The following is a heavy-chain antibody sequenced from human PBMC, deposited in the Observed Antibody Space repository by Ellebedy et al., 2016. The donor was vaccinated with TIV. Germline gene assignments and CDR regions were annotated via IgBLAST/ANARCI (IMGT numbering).Heavy chain of an antibody. V-gene: IGHV3-23*01. J-gene: IGHJ4*02. CDR3: AKGRGGGSDTSAPRYYFDY. CDR2: ISSTGSRT. CDR1: GFTFSRYA. D-gene: IGHD3-22*01. Sequence: PGGSLRLSCAASGFTFSRYAMSWVRQAPGKGLEWVSTISSTGSRTYYADSVEGRFIISRDNSNKTLYLQMNSLRAEDKAVYYCAKGRGGGSDTSAPRYYFDYWGLGTLVTVSS.